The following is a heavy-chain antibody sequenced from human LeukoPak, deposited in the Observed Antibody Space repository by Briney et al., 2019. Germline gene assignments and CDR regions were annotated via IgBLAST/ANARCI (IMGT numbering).Heavy chain of an antibody. J-gene: IGHJ4*02. CDR1: GGSFSGYY. CDR2: INHSGST. D-gene: IGHD4-17*01. CDR3: ARGSTTVTVFDY. Sequence: SETLSLTCAVYGGSFSGYYWSWIRQPPGKGLEWIGEINHSGSTNYNPSLKSRVTISVDTSKNQFSLKLSSVTAADTAVYYCARGSTTVTVFDYWGQGTLVTASS. V-gene: IGHV4-34*01.